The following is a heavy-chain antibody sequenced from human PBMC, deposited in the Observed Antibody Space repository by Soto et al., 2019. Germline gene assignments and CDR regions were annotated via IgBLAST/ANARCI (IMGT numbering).Heavy chain of an antibody. Sequence: SETLSLTCTVSGGSISSGGYYWSWIRQHPGKGLEWIGYIYYSGSTYYNPSLKSRVTISVDTSKNQFSLKLSSVTAADTAVYYCARVKGPDYDFWSGYYKGYYYYYYVMDVWGQGTTVTVSS. CDR3: ARVKGPDYDFWSGYYKGYYYYYYVMDV. V-gene: IGHV4-31*02. D-gene: IGHD3-3*01. CDR2: IYYSGST. J-gene: IGHJ6*02. CDR1: GGSISSGGYY.